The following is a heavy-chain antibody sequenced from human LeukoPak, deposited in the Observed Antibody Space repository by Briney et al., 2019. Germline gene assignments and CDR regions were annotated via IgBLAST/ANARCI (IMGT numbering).Heavy chain of an antibody. CDR3: ARENIVVVPAAIFNGGDYYYYGMDV. D-gene: IGHD2-2*02. CDR2: IIPIFGTA. CDR1: GGTFSSYA. Sequence: SVKVSCKASGGTFSSYAISWVRRAPGQGLEWMGGIIPIFGTANYAQKFQGRVTITADESTSTAYMELSSLRSEDTAVYYCARENIVVVPAAIFNGGDYYYYGMDVWGQGTTVTVSS. V-gene: IGHV1-69*13. J-gene: IGHJ6*02.